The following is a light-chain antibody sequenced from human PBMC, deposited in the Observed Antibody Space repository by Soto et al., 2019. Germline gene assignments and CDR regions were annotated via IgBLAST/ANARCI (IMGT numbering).Light chain of an antibody. CDR1: RSDVGGYNY. J-gene: IGLJ1*01. V-gene: IGLV2-14*01. CDR3: SSYTSSSPMV. Sequence: QSVLTQPASVSGSPGQSITISCTGTRSDVGGYNYVSWYQQHPGKAPKLMIYEVSNRPSGVSNRFSGSKSGNTASLTISGLQAEDEADYYCSSYTSSSPMVFGTGTKLTVL. CDR2: EVS.